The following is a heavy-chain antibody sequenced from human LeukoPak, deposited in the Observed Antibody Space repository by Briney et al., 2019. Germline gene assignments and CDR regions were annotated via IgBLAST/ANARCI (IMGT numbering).Heavy chain of an antibody. D-gene: IGHD6-13*01. CDR1: GFTFSRYA. V-gene: IGHV3-23*01. Sequence: GGSLRLSCAASGFTFSRYAMSWVRQGQGKGPEWVSSISDHGNSTYTAASVKGRFTISRDNSKNTLYLQMNSLRAEDTAVYYCAKDLIYSSSWSDNWGQGTLVTVSS. CDR3: AKDLIYSSSWSDN. CDR2: ISDHGNST. J-gene: IGHJ1*01.